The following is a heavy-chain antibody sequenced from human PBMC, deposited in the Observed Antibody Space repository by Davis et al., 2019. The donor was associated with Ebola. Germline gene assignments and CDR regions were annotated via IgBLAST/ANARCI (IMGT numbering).Heavy chain of an antibody. J-gene: IGHJ6*04. V-gene: IGHV3-23*01. CDR2: IRATGCST. Sequence: GGSLRLSCAASGFTFSSYAMNWVRQAPGNGLEWVSSIRATGCSTYYADSVKGRFTISRDNAKNTLYLQMNSLRAEDTAVYYCARGECSSTSCYYYYGMDVWGKGTTVTVSS. CDR1: GFTFSSYA. D-gene: IGHD2-2*01. CDR3: ARGECSSTSCYYYYGMDV.